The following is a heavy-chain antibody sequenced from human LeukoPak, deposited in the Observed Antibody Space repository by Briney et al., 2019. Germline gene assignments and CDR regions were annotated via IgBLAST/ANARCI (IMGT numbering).Heavy chain of an antibody. CDR2: IYYSGST. CDR1: GGSISSGGYY. J-gene: IGHJ4*02. D-gene: IGHD4-23*01. Sequence: SGTLSLTCTVPGGSISSGGYYWSWIRQHPGKGLEWIGYIYYSGSTYYNPSLKSRVTISVDTSKNQFSLKLSSVTAADTAVYYCARDFWGEGGNRRFDYWGQGTLVTVSS. CDR3: ARDFWGEGGNRRFDY. V-gene: IGHV4-31*03.